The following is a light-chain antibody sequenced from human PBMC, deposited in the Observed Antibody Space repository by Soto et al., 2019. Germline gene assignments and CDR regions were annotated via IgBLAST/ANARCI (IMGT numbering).Light chain of an antibody. Sequence: QSVLTQPPSVSGAPGQRVTISCTGSSSNIGAGYDVHWYQQLPGTAPKLLIYGNNNRPSGVPDRFSGSKSGTSASLAITGLQAEDEADYYCQSYDSSLSGCVFGLGTKLTVL. CDR3: QSYDSSLSGCV. CDR2: GNN. V-gene: IGLV1-40*01. J-gene: IGLJ1*01. CDR1: SSNIGAGYD.